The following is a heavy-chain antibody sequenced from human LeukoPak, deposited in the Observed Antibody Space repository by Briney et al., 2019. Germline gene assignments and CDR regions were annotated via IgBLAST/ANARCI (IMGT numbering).Heavy chain of an antibody. J-gene: IGHJ4*02. CDR1: GGSISSYY. D-gene: IGHD6-13*01. V-gene: IGHV4-59*01. CDR3: ARLFYSSSFFDY. Sequence: SETLSLTCTVSGGSISSYYWSWIRQPPGKGLEWIGYIYYSGSTNYNPSLKSRVTISVDTSKNQFSLKLSSVTAADTAVYYCARLFYSSSFFDYWGQGTLVTVSS. CDR2: IYYSGST.